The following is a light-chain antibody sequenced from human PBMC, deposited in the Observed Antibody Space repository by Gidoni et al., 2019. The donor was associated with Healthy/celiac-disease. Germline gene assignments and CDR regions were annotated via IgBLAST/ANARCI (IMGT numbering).Light chain of an antibody. Sequence: DIQMTQPPSSLSASVGDRVTITCRASQSISSYLNWYQQKPGKAPKLLIYAASSLQSGVPSRFSGSGSGTDFTLTISSLQPEDFATYYCQQSYSTHALTFGGGTKVEIK. J-gene: IGKJ4*01. V-gene: IGKV1-39*01. CDR1: QSISSY. CDR3: QQSYSTHALT. CDR2: AAS.